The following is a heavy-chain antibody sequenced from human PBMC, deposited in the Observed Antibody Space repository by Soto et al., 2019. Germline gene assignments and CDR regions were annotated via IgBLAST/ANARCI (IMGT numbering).Heavy chain of an antibody. J-gene: IGHJ4*03. Sequence: EVQLVESGGGLVQPGGSLRLSCVASGFTFRSSWMHWVRQAPGKGLVWVSRINSDATTKNYAEYAKGRFTIARDNAENTPYLQMDSLTAEEPALYYCARGPNGLYGYDLRGQGNLV. CDR3: ARGPNGLYGYDL. V-gene: IGHV3-74*01. CDR2: INSDATTK. CDR1: GFTFRSSW. D-gene: IGHD3-22*01.